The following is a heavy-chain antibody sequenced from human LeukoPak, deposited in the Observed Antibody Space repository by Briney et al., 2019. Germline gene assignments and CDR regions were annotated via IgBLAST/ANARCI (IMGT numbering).Heavy chain of an antibody. Sequence: PSETLSLTCTVSGGSMTNYYWSWIRQPAGKGLEWIGRIYTSGDTNYNPSLKSRVTTSVDTSKNQFSLKLSSVTAADTAVYYCAGSISWYSYFDYWGQGTLVTVSS. CDR1: GGSMTNYY. CDR3: AGSISWYSYFDY. CDR2: IYTSGDT. D-gene: IGHD6-13*01. J-gene: IGHJ4*02. V-gene: IGHV4-4*07.